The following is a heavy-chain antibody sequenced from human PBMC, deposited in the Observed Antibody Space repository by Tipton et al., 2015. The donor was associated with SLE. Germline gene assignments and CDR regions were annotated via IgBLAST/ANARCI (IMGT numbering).Heavy chain of an antibody. Sequence: TLSLTCSVSGVSISTYYWSWIRQSPGKGLEWIGFFYFSGSSQYNPSLKSRVTISVDTPKNQFSLKLSSVTAADTAVYYCARMDFWSGYYPRWFDPWGQGTLVTVSS. CDR3: ARMDFWSGYYPRWFDP. D-gene: IGHD3-3*01. J-gene: IGHJ5*02. CDR2: FYFSGSS. CDR1: GVSISTYY. V-gene: IGHV4-59*01.